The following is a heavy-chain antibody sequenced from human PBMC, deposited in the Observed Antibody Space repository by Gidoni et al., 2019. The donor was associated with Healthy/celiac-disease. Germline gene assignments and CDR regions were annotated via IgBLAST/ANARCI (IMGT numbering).Heavy chain of an antibody. CDR3: TRVTPGSGGPYYFDY. CDR1: GFTFGDYA. J-gene: IGHJ4*02. CDR2: IRSKAYGGTT. D-gene: IGHD3-16*01. V-gene: IGHV3-49*05. Sequence: EVQLVESGGGLVKPGRSLRLSCTASGFTFGDYAMSWFRQAPGKGLEWVGFIRSKAYGGTTEYAASVKGRFTISRDDSKSIAYLQMNSLKTEDTAVYYCTRVTPGSGGPYYFDYWGQGTLVTVSS.